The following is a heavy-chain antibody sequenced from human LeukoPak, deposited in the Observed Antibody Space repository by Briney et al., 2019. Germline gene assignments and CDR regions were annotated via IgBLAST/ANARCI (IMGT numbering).Heavy chain of an antibody. CDR3: ARDLALLWFGELLRQDPRGDLDY. V-gene: IGHV3-48*01. Sequence: PGGSLRLSCAASGFTFSSYSMNWVRQAPGKGLERVSYISSSSSTIYYADSVKGRFTISRDNAKNSLYLQMNSLRAEDTAVYYCARDLALLWFGELLRQDPRGDLDYWGQGTLVTVSS. J-gene: IGHJ4*02. CDR2: ISSSSSTI. CDR1: GFTFSSYS. D-gene: IGHD3-10*01.